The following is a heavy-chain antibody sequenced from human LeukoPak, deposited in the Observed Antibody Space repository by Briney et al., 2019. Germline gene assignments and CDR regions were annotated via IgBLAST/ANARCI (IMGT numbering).Heavy chain of an antibody. CDR1: GGSISSYY. D-gene: IGHD3-10*01. CDR2: IYYSGST. V-gene: IGHV4-59*01. CDR3: ARGGYSGSGNDFRFDP. Sequence: SETLSLTCTVSGGSISSYYWSWLRQPPGKGLEGIGYIYYSGSTNYNPSLKSRVTISVDTSKNQFSLKLSSVTPADMAVYYCARGGYSGSGNDFRFDPWGQGTLVTVSS. J-gene: IGHJ5*02.